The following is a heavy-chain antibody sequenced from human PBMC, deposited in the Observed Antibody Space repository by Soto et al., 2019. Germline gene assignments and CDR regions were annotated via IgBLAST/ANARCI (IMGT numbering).Heavy chain of an antibody. D-gene: IGHD3-22*01. CDR1: GFTFNTYA. CDR3: ANDINVGRYYYDSSGSPGPH. J-gene: IGHJ4*02. CDR2: ISGSGGTT. V-gene: IGHV3-23*01. Sequence: PGGSLRLSCAASGFTFNTYAMSWVRQAPGKGLEWVSEISGSGGTTYYADSVRGRFTISRDNCKNTLYLQMNSLRTEDTALYYCANDINVGRYYYDSSGSPGPHWGQGTLVTVSS.